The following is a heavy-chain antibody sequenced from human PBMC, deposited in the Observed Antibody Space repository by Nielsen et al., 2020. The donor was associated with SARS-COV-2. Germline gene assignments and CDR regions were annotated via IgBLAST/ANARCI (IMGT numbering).Heavy chain of an antibody. V-gene: IGHV4-34*01. CDR1: GGSFSGYY. CDR3: ARGRVLVVVAATPPSYYYYYMDV. D-gene: IGHD2-15*01. Sequence: GSLRLSCAVYGGSFSGYYWSWIRQPPGKGLEWIGEINHSGSTNYNPSLKSRVTISVDTSKNQFSLKLSSVTAADTAVYYCARGRVLVVVAATPPSYYYYYMDVWGKGTTVTVSS. CDR2: INHSGST. J-gene: IGHJ6*03.